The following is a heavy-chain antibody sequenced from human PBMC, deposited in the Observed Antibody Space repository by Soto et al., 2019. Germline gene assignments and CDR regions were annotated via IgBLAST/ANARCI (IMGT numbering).Heavy chain of an antibody. Sequence: QVKLVQSGAEVKKPGSSVKVSCKASGGTFNSYTFSWVRQAPGQGLEWMGGIVPFSGSANYAQKFQGRVTITADESTSTAYMELSSLRSEDTAMYYCARTYDSRNDVYFAPWGKGPLVTVSS. CDR2: IVPFSGSA. J-gene: IGHJ5*02. CDR1: GGTFNSYT. D-gene: IGHD4-4*01. V-gene: IGHV1-69*01. CDR3: ARTYDSRNDVYFAP.